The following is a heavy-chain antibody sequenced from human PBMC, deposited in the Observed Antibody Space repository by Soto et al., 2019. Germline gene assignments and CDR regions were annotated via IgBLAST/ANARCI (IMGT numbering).Heavy chain of an antibody. CDR3: ARDCEPYDFWSGYFN. Sequence: ASVKVSCKASVYTFSNYGISWVRQAPGQGLGWMGWVSAYNGNTHYAQKLQGRVTMTTDTSTNTAYMELRSLRSDDTAVYYCARDCEPYDFWSGYFNWGQGTVVTVSS. CDR1: VYTFSNYG. J-gene: IGHJ4*02. D-gene: IGHD3-3*01. CDR2: VSAYNGNT. V-gene: IGHV1-18*01.